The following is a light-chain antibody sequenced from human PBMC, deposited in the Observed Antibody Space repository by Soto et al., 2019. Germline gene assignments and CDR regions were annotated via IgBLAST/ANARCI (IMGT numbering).Light chain of an antibody. Sequence: VLTQSPATLSLYPGERATLSCRASQSVSSTYLAWYQQQPGQAPRLLMSRTSNRATVTPARFSGSGSGTDFTRTISILEPDDLEVYYCQPYCSSAYPFGQGTRRESK. CDR2: RTS. CDR3: QPYCSSAYP. J-gene: IGKJ5*01. V-gene: IGKV3-20*01. CDR1: QSVSSTY.